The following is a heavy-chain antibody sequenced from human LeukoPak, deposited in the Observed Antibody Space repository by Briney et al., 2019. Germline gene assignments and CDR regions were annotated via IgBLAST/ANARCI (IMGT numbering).Heavy chain of an antibody. CDR1: GYSFTSYW. D-gene: IGHD3-9*01. CDR3: ARRNFYYDILTGSPPPGAFDI. V-gene: IGHV5-51*01. J-gene: IGHJ3*02. Sequence: GESLKISCKGSGYSFTSYWIGWVRQMPGKGLEWMGIIYPGDSDTRYSPSFQGQVTISADKSISTAYLQWSSLKASDTAMYYCARRNFYYDILTGSPPPGAFDIWGQGTMVTVSS. CDR2: IYPGDSDT.